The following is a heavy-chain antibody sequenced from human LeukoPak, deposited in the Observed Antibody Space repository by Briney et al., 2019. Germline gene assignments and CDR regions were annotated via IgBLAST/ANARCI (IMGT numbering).Heavy chain of an antibody. CDR3: ARDLGSSWYYFDY. CDR1: GFTFSSYA. V-gene: IGHV3-33*08. D-gene: IGHD6-13*01. J-gene: IGHJ4*02. CDR2: IWYDGGNK. Sequence: PGGSLRLSCAASGFTFSSYAMSWVRQAPGKGLEWVAVIWYDGGNKYYADSVKGRFTISRDNSKNTLYLQMNSLRAEDTAVYYCARDLGSSWYYFDYWGQGTLVTVSS.